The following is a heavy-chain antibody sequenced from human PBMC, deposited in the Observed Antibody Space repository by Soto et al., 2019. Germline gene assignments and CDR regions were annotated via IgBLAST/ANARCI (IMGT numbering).Heavy chain of an antibody. CDR3: ARKFGRPADSMDV. D-gene: IGHD2-2*01. V-gene: IGHV3-30-3*01. CDR2: ISYDGSNK. J-gene: IGHJ6*02. Sequence: QVQLVESGGGVVQPGRSLRLSCAASGFTFSSYAMHWVRQAPGKGLEWVAVISYDGSNKYYADSVKGRFTISRDNSKNTLYLQMNSLRAEDTAVYYCARKFGRPADSMDVWGQGTTVTVSS. CDR1: GFTFSSYA.